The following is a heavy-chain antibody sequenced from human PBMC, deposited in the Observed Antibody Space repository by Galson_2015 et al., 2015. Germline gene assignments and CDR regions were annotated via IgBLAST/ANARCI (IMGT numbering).Heavy chain of an antibody. V-gene: IGHV4-39*01. CDR2: ICYSGST. Sequence: SETLSLTCTVSGGSISSSSYYWGWIRQPPGKGLEWIGSICYSGSTYYNPSLKSRVTISVDTSKNQFSLKLSSVTAADTAVYYCSAAGDPIYYFDYWGQGTLVTVSS. CDR1: GGSISSSSYY. CDR3: SAAGDPIYYFDY. J-gene: IGHJ4*02. D-gene: IGHD6-13*01.